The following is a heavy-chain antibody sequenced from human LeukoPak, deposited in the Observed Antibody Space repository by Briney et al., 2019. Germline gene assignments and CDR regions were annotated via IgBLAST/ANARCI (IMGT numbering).Heavy chain of an antibody. Sequence: SETLSLTCTVSGGSISSSSYYWGWIRQPPGKGLEWIGSIYYSGSTYYNPSLKSRVTISVDTSKNQFSLKLSSVTAADTAVYYCARHFAYSSGPWVYYYGMDVWGQGTTVTVSS. V-gene: IGHV4-39*01. CDR3: ARHFAYSSGPWVYYYGMDV. J-gene: IGHJ6*02. CDR2: IYYSGST. D-gene: IGHD6-19*01. CDR1: GGSISSSSYY.